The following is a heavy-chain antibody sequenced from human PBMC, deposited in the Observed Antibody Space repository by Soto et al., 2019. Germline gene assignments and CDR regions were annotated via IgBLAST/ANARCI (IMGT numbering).Heavy chain of an antibody. J-gene: IGHJ6*01. Sequence: SETLSLTCDVYGGSFSGYYWSWIRQPPGKGLEWIGEINHSGSTNYNPSLKSRVTISVDTSKNQFSLKLSSVTAADTAVYYCARARQIIITFGGVGYYYYYYGMDVWGQGTTVTVSS. V-gene: IGHV4-34*01. D-gene: IGHD3-16*01. CDR2: INHSGST. CDR1: GGSFSGYY. CDR3: ARARQIIITFGGVGYYYYYYGMDV.